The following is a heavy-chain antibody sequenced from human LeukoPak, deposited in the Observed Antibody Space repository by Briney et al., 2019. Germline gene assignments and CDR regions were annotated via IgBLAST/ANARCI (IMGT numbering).Heavy chain of an antibody. V-gene: IGHV4-4*07. D-gene: IGHD6-13*01. J-gene: IGHJ2*01. Sequence: SETLSLTCTVSGGSISSYYWSWIRQPAGKGLEWIGRIYTSGSTNYNPSLKSRVTMSVDRSKNQFSLKLSSVTAADTAVYYCARGYSSSPKLRYFDLWGRGTLVTVSS. CDR3: ARGYSSSPKLRYFDL. CDR1: GGSISSYY. CDR2: IYTSGST.